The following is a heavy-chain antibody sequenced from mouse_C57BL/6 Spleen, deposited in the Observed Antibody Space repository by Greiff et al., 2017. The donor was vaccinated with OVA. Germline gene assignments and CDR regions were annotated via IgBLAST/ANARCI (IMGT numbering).Heavy chain of an antibody. Sequence: QVQLQQPGAELVKPGASVTLSCKASGYTFTSYWMHWVKQRPGQGLEWIGMIHPNSGSTNYNEKFKSKATLTVDKSSSTAYMQLSSLTSEDAAVYCCARQSNYPYLDDWGQGTTRTVSS. J-gene: IGHJ2*01. CDR1: GYTFTSYW. D-gene: IGHD2-5*01. CDR2: IHPNSGST. V-gene: IGHV1-64*01. CDR3: ARQSNYPYLDD.